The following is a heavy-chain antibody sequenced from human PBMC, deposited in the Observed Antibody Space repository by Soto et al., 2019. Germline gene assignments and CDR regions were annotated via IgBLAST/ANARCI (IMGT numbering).Heavy chain of an antibody. Sequence: GGSLRLSCAASGSTFSSYVMTWVRQAPGKGLEWVSAISASGAGTYYADSVKGRFSISRDNSKNTLYLQMNSLRAEDTAVYYCAKAGGYCSGGSCYPKVGGSYYYDMDVWGQGTTVTVSS. V-gene: IGHV3-23*01. D-gene: IGHD2-15*01. CDR3: AKAGGYCSGGSCYPKVGGSYYYDMDV. CDR1: GSTFSSYV. CDR2: ISASGAGT. J-gene: IGHJ6*02.